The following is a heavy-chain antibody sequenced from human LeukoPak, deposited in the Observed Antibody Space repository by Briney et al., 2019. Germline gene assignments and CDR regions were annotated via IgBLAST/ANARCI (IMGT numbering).Heavy chain of an antibody. CDR1: GYTFTSYH. V-gene: IGHV1-46*01. CDR3: ARAEYYYDSSGYFPADY. Sequence: GASVKVSCKASGYTFTSYHMHWVRQAPGQGLEWMGIINPSGGSTSYAQKFQGRVTMTRDTSTSTVYMELSSLRSEDTAVYYCARAEYYYDSSGYFPADYWGQGTLVTVSS. CDR2: INPSGGST. J-gene: IGHJ4*02. D-gene: IGHD3-22*01.